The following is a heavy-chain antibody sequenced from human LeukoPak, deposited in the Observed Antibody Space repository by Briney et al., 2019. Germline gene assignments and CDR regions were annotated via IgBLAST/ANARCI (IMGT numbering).Heavy chain of an antibody. J-gene: IGHJ6*03. V-gene: IGHV3-23*01. Sequence: PGNSLRLSCAASGFIFRSYAMSWVRQAPGKGLEWVSSVRGSGTNAIYADSVKGRFTISRDNSENSLYLQMNSLGAEDTAVYYCAKDFKYYDFWSFYPTPYYYYYMDVWGKGTTVTVSS. D-gene: IGHD3-3*01. CDR3: AKDFKYYDFWSFYPTPYYYYYMDV. CDR2: VRGSGTNA. CDR1: GFIFRSYA.